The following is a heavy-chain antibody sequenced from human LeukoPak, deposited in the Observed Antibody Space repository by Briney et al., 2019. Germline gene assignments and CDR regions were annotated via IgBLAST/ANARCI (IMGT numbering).Heavy chain of an antibody. CDR3: AIPSIAVAGTRYGMDV. CDR2: LSGTGRYI. V-gene: IGHV3-21*01. Sequence: PGGSLRLSCAASGFTFSSYTMNWVRQAPGKGLEWVSSLSGTGRYIYYADLMKGRFTISRDNSKNTLYLQMNSLRAEDTAVYYCAIPSIAVAGTRYGMDVWGQGTTVTVSS. CDR1: GFTFSSYT. D-gene: IGHD6-19*01. J-gene: IGHJ6*02.